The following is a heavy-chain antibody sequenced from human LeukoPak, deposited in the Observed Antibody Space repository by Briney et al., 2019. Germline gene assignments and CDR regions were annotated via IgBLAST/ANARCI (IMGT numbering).Heavy chain of an antibody. CDR1: GFSFSNYG. CDR3: AKSDAGNPDY. Sequence: GSLRLSCAASGFSFSNYGMHWVRQAPGKGLEWVAFIRYDESNRFYADSVKGRFTIPRDSSKKQLYLQMNSLRAEDTAVYYCAKSDAGNPDYWGQGTLVTVSS. J-gene: IGHJ4*02. V-gene: IGHV3-30*02. D-gene: IGHD4-23*01. CDR2: IRYDESNR.